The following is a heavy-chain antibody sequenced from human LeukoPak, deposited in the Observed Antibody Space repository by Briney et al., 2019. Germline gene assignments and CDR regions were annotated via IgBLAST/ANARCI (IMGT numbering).Heavy chain of an antibody. D-gene: IGHD6-19*01. Sequence: SETLSLTCTVSGGSISSYYWSWIRQPPGKGLEWIGEINHSGSTNYNPSLKSRVTISVDTSKNQFSLKLSSVTAADTAVYYCASSHPPTQEYVAGFDYWGQGTLVTVSS. CDR2: INHSGST. CDR3: ASSHPPTQEYVAGFDY. CDR1: GGSISSYY. J-gene: IGHJ4*02. V-gene: IGHV4-34*01.